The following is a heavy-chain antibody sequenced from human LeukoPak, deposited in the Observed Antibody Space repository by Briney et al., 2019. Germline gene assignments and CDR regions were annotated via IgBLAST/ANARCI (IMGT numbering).Heavy chain of an antibody. Sequence: GGSLRLSCAASGFTFSSYSMSWVRQAPGKGLDWVSYISSNSTTKYYADSVEGRFTIARDNAKNSLYLQMNSLRAEDTAVYYCAKDSGLTGDPRDYFDYWGQGTLVTVSS. D-gene: IGHD7-27*01. CDR3: AKDSGLTGDPRDYFDY. J-gene: IGHJ4*02. CDR1: GFTFSSYS. V-gene: IGHV3-48*01. CDR2: ISSNSTTK.